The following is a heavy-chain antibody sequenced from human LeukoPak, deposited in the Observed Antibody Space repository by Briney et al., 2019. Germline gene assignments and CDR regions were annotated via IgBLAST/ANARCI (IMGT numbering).Heavy chain of an antibody. J-gene: IGHJ4*02. Sequence: PVRSLRLSCAASGFTFSDYAMHWVRQAPGKGLEWVAVVSYDGSNKYYADSVKGRFTISRDNSKNTLYLQMNSLKFEDTAVYYCARDSGYEGWGQGTLVTVSS. CDR3: ARDSGYEG. CDR2: VSYDGSNK. V-gene: IGHV3-30*04. D-gene: IGHD5-12*01. CDR1: GFTFSDYA.